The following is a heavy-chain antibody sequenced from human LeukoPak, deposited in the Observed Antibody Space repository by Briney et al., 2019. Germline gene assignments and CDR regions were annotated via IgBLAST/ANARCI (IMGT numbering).Heavy chain of an antibody. CDR2: IWYDGSNK. CDR3: AKDRGYSHGFEY. Sequence: GRSLRLSCAASGFSFSNYDMHWVRQAPGKGLEWVAVIWYDGSNKYYADSVKGRFTISRDNSKNTLYLQMNSLRVEDTAVYYCAKDRGYSHGFEYWGQGTLVTVSS. J-gene: IGHJ4*02. D-gene: IGHD5-12*01. V-gene: IGHV3-33*06. CDR1: GFSFSNYD.